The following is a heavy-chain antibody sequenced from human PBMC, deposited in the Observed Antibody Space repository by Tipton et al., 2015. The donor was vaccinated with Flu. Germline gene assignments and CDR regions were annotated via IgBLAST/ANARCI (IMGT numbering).Heavy chain of an antibody. CDR2: IIPIFGTA. Sequence: QLVQSGAEVKKPGSSVKVSCKASGGTFSSYAISWVRQAPGQGLEWMGRIIPIFGTANYAQRFQGRVTITADESTSTAYMELSSLRSEDTAVYYCTSPPGRGSYYVRLYYWGQGTLVTVSS. CDR3: TSPPGRGSYYVRLYY. D-gene: IGHD1-26*01. J-gene: IGHJ4*02. CDR1: GGTFSSYA. V-gene: IGHV1-69*18.